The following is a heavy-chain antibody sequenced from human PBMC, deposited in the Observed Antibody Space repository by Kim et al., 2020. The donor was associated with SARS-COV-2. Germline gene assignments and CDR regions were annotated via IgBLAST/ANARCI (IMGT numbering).Heavy chain of an antibody. Sequence: GGSLRLSCAASGFTVSSNYMSWVRQAPGKGLEWVSVIYSGGSTYYADSVKGRFTISRDNSKNTLYLQMNSLRAEDTAVYYCASTVTDGPYYYYYGMDVWGQGTTVTVSS. CDR2: IYSGGST. D-gene: IGHD4-17*01. V-gene: IGHV3-66*01. CDR1: GFTVSSNY. CDR3: ASTVTDGPYYYYYGMDV. J-gene: IGHJ6*02.